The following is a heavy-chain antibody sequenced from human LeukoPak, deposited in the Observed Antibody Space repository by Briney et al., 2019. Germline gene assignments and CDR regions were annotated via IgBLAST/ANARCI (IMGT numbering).Heavy chain of an antibody. D-gene: IGHD3-9*01. Sequence: QLQESGPGLVKPSETLSLTCTVSGGSISSYYWSWIRQPPGKGLEWIGYIYYSGSTNYNPSLKSRVTISVDTSKNQFSLKLSPVTAADTAVYYCARGVLTGHYPIDYWGQGTLVTVSS. CDR2: IYYSGST. CDR1: GGSISSYY. CDR3: ARGVLTGHYPIDY. J-gene: IGHJ4*02. V-gene: IGHV4-59*01.